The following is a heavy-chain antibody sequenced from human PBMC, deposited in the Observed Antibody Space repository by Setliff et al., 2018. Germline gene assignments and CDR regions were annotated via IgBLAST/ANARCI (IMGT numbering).Heavy chain of an antibody. V-gene: IGHV1-3*01. D-gene: IGHD1-20*01. J-gene: IGHJ4*01. CDR3: ARDGNNWNDLDY. Sequence: GASVKVSCKASGYTFTSYAMHWVRQAPGQRLEWMGWINAGNGNTKYSQKFQGRVTITRDTSASTAYMELNSLRVEDTALYYCARDGNNWNDLDYWGHGTLVTVSS. CDR1: GYTFTSYA. CDR2: INAGNGNT.